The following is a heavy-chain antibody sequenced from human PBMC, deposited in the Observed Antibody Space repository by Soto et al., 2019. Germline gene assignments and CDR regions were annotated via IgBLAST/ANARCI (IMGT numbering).Heavy chain of an antibody. Sequence: PSETLSLTCTVSGGSISSYYWSWIRQPPGKGLEWIGYIYYSGSTNYNPSLKSRVTISVDTSKNQFSLKLSSVTAADTAVYYCARGKIAAAAPYNSGNHGYFDYWGQGTLVTVSS. CDR3: ARGKIAAAAPYNSGNHGYFDY. D-gene: IGHD6-13*01. V-gene: IGHV4-59*01. J-gene: IGHJ4*02. CDR1: GGSISSYY. CDR2: IYYSGST.